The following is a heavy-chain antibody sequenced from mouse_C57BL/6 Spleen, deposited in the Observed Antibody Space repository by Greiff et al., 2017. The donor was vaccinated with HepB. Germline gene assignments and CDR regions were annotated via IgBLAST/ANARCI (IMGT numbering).Heavy chain of an antibody. J-gene: IGHJ2*01. CDR2: IAPEAGEP. CDR1: GFNIKAYY. Sequence: EVQLVESGAALVKPGASVTLSCPASGFNIKAYYLPWVKQRTEQGLEWIGRIAPEAGEPQYAPKFQGKATITADTSSNTAYLQLSSLTSEDTAVYYGARVGYGYDYGGQGTTLTVSS. CDR3: ARVGYGYDY. V-gene: IGHV14-2*01. D-gene: IGHD2-2*01.